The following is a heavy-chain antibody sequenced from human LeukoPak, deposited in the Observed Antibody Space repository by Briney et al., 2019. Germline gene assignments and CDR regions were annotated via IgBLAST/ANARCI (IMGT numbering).Heavy chain of an antibody. CDR2: INSDGSSI. J-gene: IGHJ3*02. CDR3: ARDSTVTTFVFDI. D-gene: IGHD4-17*01. CDR1: GFTFSSYW. V-gene: IGHV3-74*01. Sequence: PGGSLRLSCAASGFTFSSYWMHWVRQAPGKGLVWVSRINSDGSSIDYADPVKGRFTISRDNSKNTLYLQMNSLRAEDTAVYYCARDSTVTTFVFDIWGQGTMVTVSS.